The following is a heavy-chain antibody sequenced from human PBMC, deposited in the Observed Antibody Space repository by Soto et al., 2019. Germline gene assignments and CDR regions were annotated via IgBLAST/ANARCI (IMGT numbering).Heavy chain of an antibody. V-gene: IGHV4-4*02. CDR1: GGSISSSNW. J-gene: IGHJ4*02. CDR2: IYHSGST. CDR3: ARDGRTAMAIDY. Sequence: QVQLQXSXXXXXKPSGTLSXTCAVSGGSISSSNWWSWVRQPPGKGLEWIGEIYHSGSTNYNPSLKSRVTISVDKSKNQFSLKLSSVTAADTAVYYCARDGRTAMAIDYWGQGTLVTVSS. D-gene: IGHD5-18*01.